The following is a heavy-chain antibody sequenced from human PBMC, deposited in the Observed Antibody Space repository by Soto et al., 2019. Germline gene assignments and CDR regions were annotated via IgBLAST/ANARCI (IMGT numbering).Heavy chain of an antibody. D-gene: IGHD3-10*01. CDR2: ISGSGGST. CDR3: AKDRGSSFGFGELLGN. J-gene: IGHJ4*02. Sequence: GGSLRLSCAASGFTFSSYAMSWVRQAPGKGLEWVSAISGSGGSTYYADSVKGRFTISRDNSKNTLYLQMNSLRAEDTAVYYCAKDRGSSFGFGELLGNWGQGTLVTVSS. CDR1: GFTFSSYA. V-gene: IGHV3-23*01.